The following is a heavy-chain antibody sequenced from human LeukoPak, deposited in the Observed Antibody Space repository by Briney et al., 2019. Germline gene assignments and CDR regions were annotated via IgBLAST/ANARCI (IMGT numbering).Heavy chain of an antibody. D-gene: IGHD3-10*01. CDR2: IYYSGST. CDR3: GREGDFYGGRDYGVDV. CDR1: GGSISRSDYY. Sequence: SQTLSLTCSVSGGSISRSDYYWSWIRQPPGKGLEWIGYIYYSGSTNYNPSLKSRVTISVDTSKNQFSLKLSSVTAADTAVYYCGREGDFYGGRDYGVDVWGQGTTVTVSS. V-gene: IGHV4-30-4*01. J-gene: IGHJ6*02.